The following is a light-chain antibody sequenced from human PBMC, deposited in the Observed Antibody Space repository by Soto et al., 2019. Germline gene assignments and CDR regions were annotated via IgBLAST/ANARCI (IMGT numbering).Light chain of an antibody. CDR3: QQYAGPSRT. CDR2: GAS. Sequence: EIVLTQSPGTLSLSPGEGATLSCRASQSVSSSYLAWYQQKPGQAPTLLIYGASNRAAGIPDRFSGSGSGTDFTLTISRLDAEEFEVYYCQQYAGPSRTFGQGKKVEIK. J-gene: IGKJ1*01. CDR1: QSVSSSY. V-gene: IGKV3-20*01.